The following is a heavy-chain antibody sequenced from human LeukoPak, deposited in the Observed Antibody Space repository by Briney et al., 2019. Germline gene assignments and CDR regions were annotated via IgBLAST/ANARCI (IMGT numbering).Heavy chain of an antibody. V-gene: IGHV4-59*01. J-gene: IGHJ2*01. D-gene: IGHD3-9*01. CDR2: IYYSGST. CDR1: GGSTSSYY. CDR3: ARRSVYYDILTGYYTDWYFDL. Sequence: SETLSLTCTVSGGSTSSYYWSWIRQPPGKGLEWIGYIYYSGSTNYNPSLKSRVTISVDTSKNQFSLKLSSVTAADTAVYYCARRSVYYDILTGYYTDWYFDLWGRGTLVTVSS.